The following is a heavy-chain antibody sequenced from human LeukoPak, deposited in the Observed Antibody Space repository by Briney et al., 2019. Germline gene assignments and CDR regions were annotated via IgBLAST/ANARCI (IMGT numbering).Heavy chain of an antibody. CDR1: GYTFSDFY. V-gene: IGHV1-2*02. J-gene: IGHJ6*03. D-gene: IGHD1-14*01. CDR2: INPSSGAT. Sequence: GASVKVSCEASGYTFSDFYIHWVRQAPGQGLEWMGWINPSSGATNYAQNFQGRLTVTRDTSITTAYMELTSLRSDDTAMYYCARVGREITLLPFALPDPPYYNYYYMDVWGGGTTVTVSS. CDR3: ARVGREITLLPFALPDPPYYNYYYMDV.